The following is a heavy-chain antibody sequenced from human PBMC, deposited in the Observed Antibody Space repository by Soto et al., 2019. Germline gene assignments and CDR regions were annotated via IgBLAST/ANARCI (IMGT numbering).Heavy chain of an antibody. V-gene: IGHV3-30-3*01. Sequence: QVQLVESGGGVVQPGRSLGLSCAASGFTFSSYAMHWVRQAPGKGLEWVAVISYDGSNKYYADSVKGRFTISRDNSKNTLYLQMNSLRAEDTAVYYCAREFNIVLKIDAFDIWGQGTMVTVSS. D-gene: IGHD2-8*01. CDR1: GFTFSSYA. J-gene: IGHJ3*02. CDR2: ISYDGSNK. CDR3: AREFNIVLKIDAFDI.